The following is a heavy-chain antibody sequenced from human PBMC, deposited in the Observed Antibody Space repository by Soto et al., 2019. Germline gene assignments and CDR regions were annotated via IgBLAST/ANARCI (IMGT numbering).Heavy chain of an antibody. V-gene: IGHV4-59*01. Sequence: SETLSLTCTVSGGSISSYYWSWIRQPPGKGLEWIGYIYYSGSTNYNPSLKSRVTISVDTSKNQFSLKLSSVTAADTAVYYCARDSRGETGDVYYYYMDVWGKGTTVTVSS. CDR2: IYYSGST. CDR1: GGSISSYY. D-gene: IGHD7-27*01. CDR3: ARDSRGETGDVYYYYMDV. J-gene: IGHJ6*03.